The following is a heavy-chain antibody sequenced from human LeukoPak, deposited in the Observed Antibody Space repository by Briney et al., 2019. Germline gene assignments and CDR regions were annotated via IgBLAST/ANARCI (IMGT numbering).Heavy chain of an antibody. Sequence: PGGSLRLSCAASGFTFSSYGMHWVRQAPGKGLEWVAFIRYDGSNKYYADSVKGRFTISRDNSKSTLYLQMNSLRAEDTAVYYCAKDTRTYYYDSSGYGDAFDIWGQGTMVTVSS. CDR2: IRYDGSNK. CDR3: AKDTRTYYYDSSGYGDAFDI. D-gene: IGHD3-22*01. V-gene: IGHV3-30*02. CDR1: GFTFSSYG. J-gene: IGHJ3*02.